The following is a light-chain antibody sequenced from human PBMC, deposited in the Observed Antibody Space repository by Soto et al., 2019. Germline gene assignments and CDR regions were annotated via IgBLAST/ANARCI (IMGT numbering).Light chain of an antibody. CDR3: SSYSSSGAHHMV. CDR1: SSDVGSYNL. V-gene: IGLV2-14*02. CDR2: EGS. Sequence: QSVLTQPASVSGSPGQSITISCTGTSSDVGSYNLVSWYQQHPGKAPKLMIYEGSKRPSGVSNRFSGSKSGNTASLTISGLQPEDEADYHCSSYSSSGAHHMVFGGGTKLTVL. J-gene: IGLJ3*02.